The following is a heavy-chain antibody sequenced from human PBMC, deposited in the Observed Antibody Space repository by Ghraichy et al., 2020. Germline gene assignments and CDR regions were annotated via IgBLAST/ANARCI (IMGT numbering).Heavy chain of an antibody. Sequence: GGSLRLSCAASGFTFSNYAMTWVRQAPGQGLEWVSAISGSGSGTYYADSVKGRFTISRDDSKNTLYLQMNSLRAEDTAVYFCARKRGYSGNWYYFDYWGQGTLVTVSS. CDR2: ISGSGSGT. CDR3: ARKRGYSGNWYYFDY. J-gene: IGHJ4*02. CDR1: GFTFSNYA. V-gene: IGHV3-23*01. D-gene: IGHD6-13*01.